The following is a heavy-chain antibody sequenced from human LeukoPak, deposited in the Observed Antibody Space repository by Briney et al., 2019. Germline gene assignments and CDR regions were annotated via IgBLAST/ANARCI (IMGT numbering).Heavy chain of an antibody. D-gene: IGHD2-15*01. CDR3: ARLVVVAATFYYYYGMDV. J-gene: IGHJ6*02. CDR2: FYYCWST. CDR1: GASISQSGYQ. Sequence: PSETLSLTCTVSGASISQSGYQWGWIRQPPGEGLVWIGNFYYCWSTNYNPSLKSRVTIAVDTSKNQFSLKLSFVTAADTAVYYCARLVVVAATFYYYYGMDVWGQGTTVTVSS. V-gene: IGHV4-39*01.